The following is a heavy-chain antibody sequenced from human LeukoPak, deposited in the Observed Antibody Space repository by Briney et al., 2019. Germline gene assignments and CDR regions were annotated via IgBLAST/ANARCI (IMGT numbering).Heavy chain of an antibody. Sequence: SETLSLTCNVSGGSMSNIYYWGWIRQPPGKGLEWIGNIFYSGITYYNPSLRSRVTIAIDASKSQFSLKLSSVTAADTAVYYCARDSAISDAFDIWGQGTMVTVSS. J-gene: IGHJ3*02. CDR1: GGSMSNIYY. CDR3: ARDSAISDAFDI. D-gene: IGHD3-3*01. V-gene: IGHV4-39*07. CDR2: IFYSGIT.